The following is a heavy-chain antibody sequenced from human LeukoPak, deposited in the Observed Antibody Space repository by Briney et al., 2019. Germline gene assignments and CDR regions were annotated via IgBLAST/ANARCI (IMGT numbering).Heavy chain of an antibody. J-gene: IGHJ4*02. V-gene: IGHV3-30*01. CDR3: ARDGWYGGNSYLDY. D-gene: IGHD4-23*01. CDR1: GFTFSSYA. Sequence: GGSLRLSCAASGFTFSSYAMHWVRQAPGKGLEWVAVISYDGSNKYYADSVKGRFTISRDNSKNTLYLRMNSLRAEDTAVYYCARDGWYGGNSYLDYWGQGTLVTVSS. CDR2: ISYDGSNK.